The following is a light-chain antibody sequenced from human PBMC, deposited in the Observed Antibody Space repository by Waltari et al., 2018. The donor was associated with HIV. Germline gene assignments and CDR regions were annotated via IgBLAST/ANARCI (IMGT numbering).Light chain of an antibody. CDR3: ALYMGSAIL. CDR2: STN. Sequence: QTVVTQEPSFSVSPGGTVTLTCGLNSGSVSTSYYPSWYQQTPGPAPRTPIYSTNRRSSGGPDRCSGSILGNKAALTITGAQADDECDYYCALYMGSAILFGGGTKLTVL. CDR1: SGSVSTSYY. J-gene: IGLJ2*01. V-gene: IGLV8-61*01.